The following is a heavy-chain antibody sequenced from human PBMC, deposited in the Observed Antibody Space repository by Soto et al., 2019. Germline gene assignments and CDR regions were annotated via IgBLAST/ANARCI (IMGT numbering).Heavy chain of an antibody. D-gene: IGHD3-22*01. Sequence: SETLSLTCTVSGGSISSYYWSWIRQPAGKGLEWIGRIYTNGCTNYNASLKSRVTMSVDTSKNQFSLKLSSVTAADTAVYYCERDPGSAVVHPRYYYGMDVWGQGTTVTVSS. V-gene: IGHV4-4*07. J-gene: IGHJ6*02. CDR3: ERDPGSAVVHPRYYYGMDV. CDR1: GGSISSYY. CDR2: IYTNGCT.